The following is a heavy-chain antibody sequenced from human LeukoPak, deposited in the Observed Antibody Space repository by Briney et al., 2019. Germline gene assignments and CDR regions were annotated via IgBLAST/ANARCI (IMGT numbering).Heavy chain of an antibody. D-gene: IGHD3-3*01. CDR3: AKGRGDFWSNFDS. V-gene: IGHV3-23*01. J-gene: IGHJ4*02. CDR2: LSGTTDNT. CDR1: GFSFRNYT. Sequence: GGSLRLSCAASGFSFRNYTMSWVRQAPGKGLEWVSTLSGTTDNTYYAASVKGRFTISRDNSMDTLYLQMNSLRVEDTAVHYCAKGRGDFWSNFDSWGQGTLVTVSA.